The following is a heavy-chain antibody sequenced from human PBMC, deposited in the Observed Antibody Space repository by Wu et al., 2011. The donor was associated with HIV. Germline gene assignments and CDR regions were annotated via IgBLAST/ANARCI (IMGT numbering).Heavy chain of an antibody. Sequence: QVQLVQSGAEVKKPGSSVKVSCKASGGTFSSYAISWVRQAPGQGLEWMGRIIPIFGTANYAQKFQGRVTITADKSATTVYMELRSLRSEDTAMYYCARSGVSAEYYLYYMNVWGKGTTVTVSS. J-gene: IGHJ6*03. CDR2: IIPIFGTA. CDR3: ARSGVSAEYYLYYMNV. D-gene: IGHD2-2*01. CDR1: GGTFSSYA. V-gene: IGHV1-69*06.